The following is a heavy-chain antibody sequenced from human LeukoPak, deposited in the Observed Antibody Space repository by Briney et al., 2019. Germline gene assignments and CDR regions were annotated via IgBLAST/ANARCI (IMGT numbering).Heavy chain of an antibody. CDR2: ISYDGSNK. J-gene: IGHJ4*02. V-gene: IGHV3-30*18. Sequence: GGSLRLSCAASGFTFSSYGMHWVRQAPGKGPEWVAVISYDGSNKYYADSVKGRFTISRDNSKNTLYLQMNSLRAEDTAVYYCAKDAGYYDSSGYLGPFDYWGQGTLVTVSS. CDR3: AKDAGYYDSSGYLGPFDY. CDR1: GFTFSSYG. D-gene: IGHD3-22*01.